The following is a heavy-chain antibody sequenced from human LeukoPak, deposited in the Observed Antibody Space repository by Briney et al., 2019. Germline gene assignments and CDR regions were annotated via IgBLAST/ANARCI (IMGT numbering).Heavy chain of an antibody. CDR2: ISTSGSTL. CDR3: AREHGNYLRH. Sequence: GSLRLSCAASGITFSSYSMNWVRQAPGKGLEWVSYISTSGSTLHYADSVKGRFTVSRDNANNSPYLQMNSLRAEDTAVYYCAREHGNYLRHWGQGTLVTVSS. J-gene: IGHJ4*02. D-gene: IGHD1-7*01. V-gene: IGHV3-48*01. CDR1: GITFSSYS.